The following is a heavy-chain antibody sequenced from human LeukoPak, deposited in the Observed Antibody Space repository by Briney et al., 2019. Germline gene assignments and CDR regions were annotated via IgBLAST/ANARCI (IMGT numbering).Heavy chain of an antibody. D-gene: IGHD5-18*01. Sequence: WGSLRLSCAASGFTFSSYGMSWVRQAPGKGLEWVSAISGSGGSTYYADSVKGRFTISRDNAKTSLYLQMNSLRAEDTAVYYCARDLSGVTGYTYGRGIDYWGQGTLVTVSS. J-gene: IGHJ4*02. CDR2: ISGSGGST. CDR3: ARDLSGVTGYTYGRGIDY. CDR1: GFTFSSYG. V-gene: IGHV3-23*01.